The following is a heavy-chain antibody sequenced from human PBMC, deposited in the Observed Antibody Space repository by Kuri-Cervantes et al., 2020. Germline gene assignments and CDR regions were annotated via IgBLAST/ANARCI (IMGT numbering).Heavy chain of an antibody. CDR2: LYSGGTT. CDR1: GFTVSSNY. J-gene: IGHJ4*02. V-gene: IGHV3-53*01. Sequence: GESLKISCAASGFTVSSNYMTWVRQAPGKGLEWVTVLYSGGTTYYADSVKGRFTISRDNSKNTLYLQLNSLRAEDTAVYYCAKDRSSSWAFDYWGQGTLVTVSS. CDR3: AKDRSSSWAFDY. D-gene: IGHD6-13*01.